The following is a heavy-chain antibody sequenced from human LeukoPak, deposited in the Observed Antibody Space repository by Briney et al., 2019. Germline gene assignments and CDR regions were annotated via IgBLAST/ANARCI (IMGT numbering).Heavy chain of an antibody. J-gene: IGHJ6*02. CDR2: IRYDGSNK. CDR3: AKGDPLPSSSYCGGDCSSASNLYYYYYGMDV. D-gene: IGHD2-21*02. V-gene: IGHV3-30*02. CDR1: GFTFSHYW. Sequence: GGSLRLSCAASGFTFSHYWMSWVRQAPGKGLEWVAFIRYDGSNKYYADSVKGRFTISRDNSKNTLYLQMNSLRAEDTAVYYCAKGDPLPSSSYCGGDCSSASNLYYYYYGMDVWGQGTTVTVSS.